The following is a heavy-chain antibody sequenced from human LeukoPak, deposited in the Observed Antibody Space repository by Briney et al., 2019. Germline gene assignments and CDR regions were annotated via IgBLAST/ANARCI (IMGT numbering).Heavy chain of an antibody. D-gene: IGHD4-11*01. Sequence: GGSLRLSCAASGFTFSSYDMHWVRQATGKGLEWVSAIGTAGDAYYPGSMKGRFTISRENAKNSLYLQMNSLRAEDTAVYYCAKGYSNYPMDVWGKGTTVTVSS. CDR1: GFTFSSYD. CDR2: IGTAGDA. V-gene: IGHV3-13*01. CDR3: AKGYSNYPMDV. J-gene: IGHJ6*03.